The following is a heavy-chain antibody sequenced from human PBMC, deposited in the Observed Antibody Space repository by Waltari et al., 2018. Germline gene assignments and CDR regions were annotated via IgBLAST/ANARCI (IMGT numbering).Heavy chain of an antibody. CDR1: GFDVSSSY. Sequence: EVQLVESGGGLLQRGGSLRLSCAGSGFDVSSSYMNWVRQAPGKGLEWVTGINIGGNSYYADSVKGRFTISRDNSKNTLYLQMNSLRAEDTAVYYCAKDRSYGHSLANWGQGTLVTVSS. D-gene: IGHD4-17*01. J-gene: IGHJ4*02. CDR3: AKDRSYGHSLAN. V-gene: IGHV3-53*01. CDR2: INIGGNS.